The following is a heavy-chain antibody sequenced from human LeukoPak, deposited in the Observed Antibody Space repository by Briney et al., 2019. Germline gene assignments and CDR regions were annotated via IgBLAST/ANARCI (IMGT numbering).Heavy chain of an antibody. V-gene: IGHV3-21*01. D-gene: IGHD1-26*01. Sequence: PGRSLRLSCAASGFTFSSYSMNWVRQAPGKGLEWVSSISSSSSYIYYADSVKGRFTISRDNAMNSLYLQMNSLRAEDTAVYYCARALDIVGATSDYWGQGTLVTVSS. J-gene: IGHJ4*02. CDR2: ISSSSSYI. CDR3: ARALDIVGATSDY. CDR1: GFTFSSYS.